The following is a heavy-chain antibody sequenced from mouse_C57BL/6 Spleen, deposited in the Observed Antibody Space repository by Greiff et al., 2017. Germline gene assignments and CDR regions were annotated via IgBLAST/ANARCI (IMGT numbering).Heavy chain of an antibody. Sequence: EVKLEESGGGLVKPGGSLKLSCAASGFTFSSYAMSWVRQTPEKRLEWVATISDGGSYTYYPDNVKGRFTISRDNAKNNLYLQMSHLTSEDTAMYYCARGYGSSLYWYFDVWGTGTTVTVSS. CDR3: ARGYGSSLYWYFDV. V-gene: IGHV5-4*03. CDR1: GFTFSSYA. D-gene: IGHD1-1*01. CDR2: ISDGGSYT. J-gene: IGHJ1*03.